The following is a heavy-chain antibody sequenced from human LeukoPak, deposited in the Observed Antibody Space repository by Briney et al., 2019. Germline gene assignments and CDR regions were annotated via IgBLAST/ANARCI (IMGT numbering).Heavy chain of an antibody. D-gene: IGHD6-19*01. J-gene: IGHJ4*02. CDR1: GFTFSSYG. V-gene: IGHV3-33*06. CDR2: IWYDGSNK. Sequence: GGSLRLSCAASGFTFSSYGMHWVRQAPGKGLEWVAVIWYDGSNKYYADSVKGRFTISRDNSKNTLCLQMNSLRAEDTAVYYCAKGEQWLLDYWGQGTLVTVSS. CDR3: AKGEQWLLDY.